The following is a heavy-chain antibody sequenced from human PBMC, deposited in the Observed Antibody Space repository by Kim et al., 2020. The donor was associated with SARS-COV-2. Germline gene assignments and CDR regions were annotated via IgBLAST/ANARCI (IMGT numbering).Heavy chain of an antibody. J-gene: IGHJ5*01. CDR1: GDSVSSNSAA. V-gene: IGHV6-1*01. D-gene: IGHD6-19*01. Sequence: SQTLSLTCDISGDSVSSNSAAWSWIRQSPSRGLEWLGRTYYRSEWHNDYAVSVKSRITINADTSKNQFSLHLNSVTPEDTAVYYCARQNSSAWYMFWFDSWGQGTLVPVSS. CDR3: ARQNSSAWYMFWFDS. CDR2: TYYRSEWHN.